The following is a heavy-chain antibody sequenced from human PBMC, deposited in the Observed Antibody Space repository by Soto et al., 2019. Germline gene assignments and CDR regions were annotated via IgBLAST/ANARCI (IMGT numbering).Heavy chain of an antibody. D-gene: IGHD2-15*01. Sequence: PSETLSLTCTVSGGSISSSRCHWGWIRQPPGKGLEWIASIKYSGTTFYNPSLKSRVTLSVDTSKNQFALKLSSVTAADTAVYYCARGQVVAAQHWGQGALVTVSS. V-gene: IGHV4-39*01. J-gene: IGHJ4*02. CDR3: ARGQVVAAQH. CDR2: IKYSGTT. CDR1: GGSISSSRCH.